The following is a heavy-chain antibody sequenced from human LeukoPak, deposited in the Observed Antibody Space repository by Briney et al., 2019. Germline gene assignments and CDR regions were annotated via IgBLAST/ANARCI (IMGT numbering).Heavy chain of an antibody. CDR1: GFTFSSYA. J-gene: IGHJ4*02. Sequence: PGGSPRLSCAASGFTFSSYAMSWVRQAPGKGLEWVSAIGGSGSTSFADSVKGRFTISRDNSKNTLYLQMHSLRAEDTAVYYCAKYRDFSTWHYFDYWGQGTLVTVSS. CDR3: AKYRDFSTWHYFDY. CDR2: IGGSGST. D-gene: IGHD6-13*01. V-gene: IGHV3-23*01.